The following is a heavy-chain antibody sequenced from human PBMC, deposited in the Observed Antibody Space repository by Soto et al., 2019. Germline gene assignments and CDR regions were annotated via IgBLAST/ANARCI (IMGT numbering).Heavy chain of an antibody. Sequence: PGESLKISCKGSGYSFTSYWISWVRQMPGKGLEWMGRIDPSDSYTNYSPSFQGHVTISADKSISTAYLQWSSLKASDTAMYYCARHGTTPSYYYYYGMDVWGQGTTVTVSS. CDR1: GYSFTSYW. J-gene: IGHJ6*02. D-gene: IGHD1-7*01. CDR2: IDPSDSYT. CDR3: ARHGTTPSYYYYYGMDV. V-gene: IGHV5-10-1*01.